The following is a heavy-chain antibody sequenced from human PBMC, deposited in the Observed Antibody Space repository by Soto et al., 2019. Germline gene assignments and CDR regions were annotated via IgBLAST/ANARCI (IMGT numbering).Heavy chain of an antibody. CDR3: ARSILLTYYDILTGYYKPDYFDY. Sequence: GGSLRLSCAASGFTFSSYWMSWVRQAPGKGLEWVANIKQDGSEKYYVDSVKGRFTISRDNAKNSLYLQMNSLRAEDTAVYYCARSILLTYYDILTGYYKPDYFDYWGQGTLVTVSS. D-gene: IGHD3-9*01. CDR2: IKQDGSEK. J-gene: IGHJ4*02. V-gene: IGHV3-7*05. CDR1: GFTFSSYW.